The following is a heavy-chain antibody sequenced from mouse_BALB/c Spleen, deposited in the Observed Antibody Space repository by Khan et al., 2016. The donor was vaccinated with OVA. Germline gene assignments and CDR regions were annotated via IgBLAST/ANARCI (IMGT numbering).Heavy chain of an antibody. CDR3: ARSSDGYYPLAD. CDR1: GYAFTTYN. D-gene: IGHD2-3*01. Sequence: MQLQQPGPELVRPGASVKVSCKASGYAFTTYNIYWVKQSHGKSLEWIGYIDPYNGGTNYNQNFKDKATLTVDKSYSAAYMHLDSLTSEDSAVYFCARSSDGYYPLADWGQGTLVTVSA. V-gene: IGHV1S135*01. CDR2: IDPYNGGT. J-gene: IGHJ3*01.